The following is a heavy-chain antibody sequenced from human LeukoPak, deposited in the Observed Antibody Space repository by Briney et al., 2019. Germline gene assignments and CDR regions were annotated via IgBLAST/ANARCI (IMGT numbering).Heavy chain of an antibody. CDR1: GFTFSNFA. CDR3: AIMGGADY. CDR2: LYYSGST. V-gene: IGHV4-39*01. D-gene: IGHD3-16*01. J-gene: IGHJ4*02. Sequence: GSLRLSCAASGFTFSNFAMSWIRQPPGKGLEWIGSLYYSGSTSYNPSLKSRVTISEDTSKNQFSLKLSSVTAADTAVYYCAIMGGADYWGQGTLVTVSS.